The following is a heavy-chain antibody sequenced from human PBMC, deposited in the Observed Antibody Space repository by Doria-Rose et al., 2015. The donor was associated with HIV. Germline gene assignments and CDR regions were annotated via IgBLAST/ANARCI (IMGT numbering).Heavy chain of an antibody. D-gene: IGHD3-10*01. V-gene: IGHV4-34*01. CDR3: ARVPDNYITSPFDY. CDR1: SDHS. J-gene: IGHJ4*02. Sequence: SDHSWSCIRQPPGKGLEWIGEVNYTGSANYNPSLKSRVTISVDTSKSQFSLKVSSVTAADTAVYYCARVPDNYITSPFDYWGQGKRGTGSS. CDR2: VNYTGSA.